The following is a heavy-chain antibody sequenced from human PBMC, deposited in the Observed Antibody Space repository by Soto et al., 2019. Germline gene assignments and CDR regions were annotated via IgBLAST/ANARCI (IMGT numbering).Heavy chain of an antibody. V-gene: IGHV5-10-1*01. Sequence: PGESLKISCKGSGYSFAGYWITWVRQKPGKGLEWMGRIDPSDSQTYYSPSFRGHVTISVTKSITTVFLQWSSLRASGTAMYYYARQIYDSDTGPNFQYYFDSWGQGTPVTVSS. CDR2: IDPSDSQT. CDR3: ARQIYDSDTGPNFQYYFDS. D-gene: IGHD3-22*01. J-gene: IGHJ4*02. CDR1: GYSFAGYW.